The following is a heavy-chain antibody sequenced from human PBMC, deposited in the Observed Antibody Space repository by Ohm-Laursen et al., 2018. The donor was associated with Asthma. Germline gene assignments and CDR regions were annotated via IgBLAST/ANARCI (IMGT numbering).Heavy chain of an antibody. CDR1: GGSISSYY. Sequence: SETLSLTWPVSGGSISSYYWSWIRQPPGKGLEWIGYIYYSGSTNYNPSLKSRVTISVDTSKNQFSLKLSSVTAADTAVYYCARDAVGAAGVHRHFDSWGQGTLVTVSS. V-gene: IGHV4-59*01. CDR3: ARDAVGAAGVHRHFDS. J-gene: IGHJ4*02. CDR2: IYYSGST. D-gene: IGHD6-13*01.